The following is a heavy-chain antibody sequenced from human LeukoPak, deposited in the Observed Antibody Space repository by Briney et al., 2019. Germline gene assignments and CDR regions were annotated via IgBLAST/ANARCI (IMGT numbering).Heavy chain of an antibody. Sequence: GGSLRLSCAASGFTFSSYAMSWVRQAPGKGLEWVSAISGSGGSTYYAYSVKGRFTISRDNSKNTLYLQMNSLRAEDTAVYYCAKDWAVAGSSNYWGQGTLVTVSS. J-gene: IGHJ4*02. V-gene: IGHV3-23*01. CDR2: ISGSGGST. D-gene: IGHD6-19*01. CDR3: AKDWAVAGSSNY. CDR1: GFTFSSYA.